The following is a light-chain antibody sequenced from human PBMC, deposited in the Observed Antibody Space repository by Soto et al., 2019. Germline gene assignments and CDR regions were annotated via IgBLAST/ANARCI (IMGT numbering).Light chain of an antibody. J-gene: IGLJ1*01. CDR2: DFS. CDR1: SSDFVGYNY. CDR3: GSYAASNYCDG. V-gene: IGLV2-14*01. Sequence: SALTQPASVSASPRQSSTDSSPGTSSDFVGYNYVSWDQQHPGSTPKVLIYDFSNRRAGVSDQCSGSRSANTASLTISVLHSEDEADYYCGSYAASNYCDGFASGTKVTVL.